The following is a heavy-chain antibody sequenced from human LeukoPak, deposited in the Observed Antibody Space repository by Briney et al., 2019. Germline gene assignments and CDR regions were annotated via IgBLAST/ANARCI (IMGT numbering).Heavy chain of an antibody. CDR2: ISDSGGST. V-gene: IGHV3-23*01. CDR1: GFTFSSYA. CDR3: AKDIEASI. Sequence: PGGSLRLSCAASGFTFSSYAVSWVRQAPGKGLEWVSAISDSGGSTYYADSVKGRFSVSRDNSKNTMYLQMNSLRAEDTAVYYCAKDIEASIWGQGTLVAVSS. D-gene: IGHD2-15*01. J-gene: IGHJ4*02.